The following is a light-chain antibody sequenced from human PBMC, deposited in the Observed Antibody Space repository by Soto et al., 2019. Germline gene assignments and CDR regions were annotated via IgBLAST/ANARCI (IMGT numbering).Light chain of an antibody. CDR2: KAS. Sequence: DIQMTQSPSTLSASVGDRVTITCRASQSISSWLAWYQQKPGTAPKLLIYKASSVESGVPSRFSGSGSGTDFTLTISSLQPDDFATYYCQQYNTYPWTFGQGTKVEIK. V-gene: IGKV1-5*03. CDR3: QQYNTYPWT. CDR1: QSISSW. J-gene: IGKJ1*01.